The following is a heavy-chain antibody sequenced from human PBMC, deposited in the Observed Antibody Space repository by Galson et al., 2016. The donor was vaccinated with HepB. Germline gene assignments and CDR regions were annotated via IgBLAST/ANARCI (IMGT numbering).Heavy chain of an antibody. V-gene: IGHV3-11*06. Sequence: SLRLSCAASGFTFSDFYMHWIRQAPGKGLEWLSYISDISTYTNYADSVKGRFTISRDNAKNSLYLEMNNLRAEDTAVYYCATISDSTGWHQYFHHWGQGTLVTVSS. CDR3: ATISDSTGWHQYFHH. D-gene: IGHD3-22*01. J-gene: IGHJ1*01. CDR1: GFTFSDFY. CDR2: ISDISTYT.